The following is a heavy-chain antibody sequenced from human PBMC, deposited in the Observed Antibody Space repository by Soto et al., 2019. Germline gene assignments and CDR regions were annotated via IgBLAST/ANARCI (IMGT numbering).Heavy chain of an antibody. CDR1: GYTLTELS. J-gene: IGHJ6*02. CDR3: AILYGSGSYYNLDYYYYGMDV. V-gene: IGHV1-24*01. Sequence: GASVKVSCKVSGYTLTELSMHWVRQAPGKGLEWMGGFDPEDGETIYAQKFQGRVTMTEDTSTDTAYMELSSLRSEDTAVYYCAILYGSGSYYNLDYYYYGMDVWGQGTTVTVS. D-gene: IGHD3-10*01. CDR2: FDPEDGET.